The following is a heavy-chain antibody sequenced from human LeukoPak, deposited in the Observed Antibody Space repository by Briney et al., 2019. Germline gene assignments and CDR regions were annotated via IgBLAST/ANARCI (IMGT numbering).Heavy chain of an antibody. Sequence: PGGSLRLSCAASGFTFSSYAMSWVRQAPGKGLEWVSGISGSGGSTYYADSVKGRFTISRDNSKNTLYLQMNSLRAEDTAVYYCARRAANLLYNWFDPWGQGTLVTVSS. CDR2: ISGSGGST. V-gene: IGHV3-23*01. D-gene: IGHD2-15*01. J-gene: IGHJ5*02. CDR1: GFTFSSYA. CDR3: ARRAANLLYNWFDP.